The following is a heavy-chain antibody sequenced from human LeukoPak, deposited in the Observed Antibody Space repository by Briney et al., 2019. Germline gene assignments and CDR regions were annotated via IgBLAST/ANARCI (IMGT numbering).Heavy chain of an antibody. D-gene: IGHD4-23*01. CDR2: MNPNSGNT. CDR1: GYTFTNYD. J-gene: IGHJ3*02. V-gene: IGHV1-8*01. Sequence: ASVKLSCKASGYTFTNYDINWVRQATGQGLEWMGWMNPNSGNTGYAQKFQGRFTMTRNTSISTAYMELSSLRSDDTAVYYCARVRGGAPSLVAAFHIWGQGTMVTVSS. CDR3: ARVRGGAPSLVAAFHI.